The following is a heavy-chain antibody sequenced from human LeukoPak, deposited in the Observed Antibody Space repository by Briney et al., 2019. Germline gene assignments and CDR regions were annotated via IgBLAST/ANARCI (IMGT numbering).Heavy chain of an antibody. V-gene: IGHV1-18*01. Sequence: VASVKVSCKASGYTFSSYGISWVRQAPGQGLEWMGWISACNGNTNFAQEFQGRVTMTTDTSTSTASMELRSLRSDDTAVYYCARDQGIYNHRIIDSWGQGTLVTVSS. CDR3: ARDQGIYNHRIIDS. CDR2: ISACNGNT. J-gene: IGHJ4*02. D-gene: IGHD5-12*01. CDR1: GYTFSSYG.